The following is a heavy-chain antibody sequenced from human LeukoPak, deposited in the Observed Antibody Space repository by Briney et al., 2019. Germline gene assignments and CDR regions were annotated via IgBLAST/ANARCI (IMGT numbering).Heavy chain of an antibody. V-gene: IGHV4-30-4*08. Sequence: SETLSLTCTVSGGSISSGDYYWSWIRQPPGKGLEWIGYIYYSGSTYYNPSLKSRVTISVDTSKNQFSLKLSSVTAADTAVYYCARGIPIFGVVIMDWFDPWGQGTLVTVSS. D-gene: IGHD3-3*01. CDR3: ARGIPIFGVVIMDWFDP. J-gene: IGHJ5*02. CDR1: GGSISSGDYY. CDR2: IYYSGST.